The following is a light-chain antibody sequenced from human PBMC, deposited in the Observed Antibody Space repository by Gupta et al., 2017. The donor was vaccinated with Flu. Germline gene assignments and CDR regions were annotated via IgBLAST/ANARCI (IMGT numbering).Light chain of an antibody. CDR3: QHRLSWPLT. CDR2: DVS. V-gene: IGKV3-11*01. CDR1: ENIETS. J-gene: IGKJ4*01. Sequence: LLTQSPTTLSVSPGGRATLSCRASENIETSLAWYHQRPGQAPRLLLYDVSIRAIGVPARFSGRGSGTDFTLIIDTLQPEDLGLYFCQHRLSWPLTFVGETKVGI.